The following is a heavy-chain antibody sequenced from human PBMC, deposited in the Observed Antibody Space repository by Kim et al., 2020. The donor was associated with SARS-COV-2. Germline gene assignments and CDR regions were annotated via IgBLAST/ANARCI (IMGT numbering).Heavy chain of an antibody. D-gene: IGHD5-12*01. Sequence: DITYYAESVKGRFTVSRDSARNTVYLQMNSLRSDDTAIYYCVKSAWLDYWGPGALVTVSS. J-gene: IGHJ4*02. CDR3: VKSAWLDY. V-gene: IGHV3-23*01. CDR2: DIT.